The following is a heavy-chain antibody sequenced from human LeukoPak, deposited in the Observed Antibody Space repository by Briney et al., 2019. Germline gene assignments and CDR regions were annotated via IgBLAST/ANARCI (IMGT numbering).Heavy chain of an antibody. J-gene: IGHJ1*01. CDR1: GFTFSNYW. D-gene: IGHD3-22*01. CDR2: IKSDGRT. V-gene: IGHV3-74*01. Sequence: QPGGSLGLSCAAAGFTFSNYWMHWVRQAPGKGLVWVSRIKSDGRTNYGDSAKGRFTISRDNAKNTVSLQMNSLRAEDTGVYYCARAPSEIGGYYPEYFRHWSQGTLVTVSS. CDR3: ARAPSEIGGYYPEYFRH.